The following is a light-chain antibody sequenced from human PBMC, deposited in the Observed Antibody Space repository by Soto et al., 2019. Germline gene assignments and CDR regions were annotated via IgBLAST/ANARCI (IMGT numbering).Light chain of an antibody. CDR1: SSDVGGYNY. Sequence: QSALTQPASVSGSPGQSITISCTGTSSDVGGYNYVSWYQQHPGKAPKLLINDVSNRPSEISDRFSGSKSGNTASLTISGLQAEDEADYYCSSYTSSTTNVFGTGTKVTVL. CDR3: SSYTSSTTNV. J-gene: IGLJ1*01. CDR2: DVS. V-gene: IGLV2-14*03.